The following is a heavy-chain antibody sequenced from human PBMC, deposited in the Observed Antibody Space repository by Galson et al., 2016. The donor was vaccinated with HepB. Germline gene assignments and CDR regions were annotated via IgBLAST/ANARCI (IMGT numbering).Heavy chain of an antibody. CDR3: VRESNYYDSSGFYYEY. J-gene: IGHJ4*02. CDR2: ISDSGYTK. V-gene: IGHV3-48*02. CDR1: GFTFSRYS. Sequence: SLRLSCAASGFTFSRYSMNWVRQAPGKGLEWVSYISDSGYTKYYVDSVKGRFTISRDNAKNSLYLQMNSLRDEDTAVYYCVRESNYYDSSGFYYEYWGQGTLVTVFS. D-gene: IGHD3-22*01.